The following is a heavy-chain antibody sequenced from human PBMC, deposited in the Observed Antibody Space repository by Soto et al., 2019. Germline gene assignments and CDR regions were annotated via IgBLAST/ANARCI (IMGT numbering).Heavy chain of an antibody. CDR1: GGTFSNYA. D-gene: IGHD6-25*01. V-gene: IGHV1-69*12. Sequence: QVQLVQSVAEVKKPGSSVKVSCKASGGTFSNYAFSWVRQAPGQGLEWLGGIMPIVGRADYAQKFRGRVTITADESTNTAHMELSSLRSEDTAVYYCATWLKEAVSGGNYYSGMDVWGQGTTVTVSS. CDR3: ATWLKEAVSGGNYYSGMDV. CDR2: IMPIVGRA. J-gene: IGHJ6*02.